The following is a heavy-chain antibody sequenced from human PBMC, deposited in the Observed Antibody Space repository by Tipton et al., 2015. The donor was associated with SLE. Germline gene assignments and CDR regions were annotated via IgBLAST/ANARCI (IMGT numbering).Heavy chain of an antibody. D-gene: IGHD6-6*01. CDR2: IYYSGST. Sequence: TLSLTCTVSGGSISSSSYYWGWIRQPPGKGLEWIGSIYYSGSTYYNPSLKSRVTISVGTSKNQFSLKLSSVTAADTAVYYCARGLVNSSSSDYWGQGTLVTVSS. CDR1: GGSISSSSYY. CDR3: ARGLVNSSSSDY. V-gene: IGHV4-39*07. J-gene: IGHJ4*02.